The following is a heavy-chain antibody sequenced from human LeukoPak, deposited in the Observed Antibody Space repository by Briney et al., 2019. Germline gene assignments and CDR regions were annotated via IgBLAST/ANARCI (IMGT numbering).Heavy chain of an antibody. CDR3: TRVVAGYYFDY. CDR1: GFTFGDYA. V-gene: IGHV3-49*04. Sequence: GRSLRLSCTASGFTFGDYAMSWVRQAPGKGREWVGFIRSKAYGGTTEYAAYVKGRFTTSRDDSKSIAYLQMNSLKTEDTAVYYCTRVVAGYYFDYWGQGTLVTVSS. D-gene: IGHD6-19*01. J-gene: IGHJ4*02. CDR2: IRSKAYGGTT.